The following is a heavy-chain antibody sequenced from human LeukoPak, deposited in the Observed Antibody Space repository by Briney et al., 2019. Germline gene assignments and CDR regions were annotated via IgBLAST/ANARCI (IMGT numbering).Heavy chain of an antibody. V-gene: IGHV1-69*13. D-gene: IGHD3-10*01. J-gene: IGHJ4*02. CDR1: GGTFSGDA. Sequence: GASVKVSCKASGGTFSGDAISWVRLAPGQGLKWMGAIIPMFGTANYAQKFQGRVTITADESTNTAYMDLSSLRYEDTAVYYCARALTLIRGQQTYYFDSWAQGTLVTVSS. CDR3: ARALTLIRGQQTYYFDS. CDR2: IIPMFGTA.